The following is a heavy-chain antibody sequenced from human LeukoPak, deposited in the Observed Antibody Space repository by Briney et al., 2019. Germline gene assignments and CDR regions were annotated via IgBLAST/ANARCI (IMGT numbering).Heavy chain of an antibody. V-gene: IGHV3-21*04. CDR1: GFTFSSYS. Sequence: GGSLRLSCAASGFTFSSYSMNWVRQAPGKGLEWVSSISSSSSYIYYADSVKGRFTISRDNAKSSLYLQMNSLRAEDTAVYYCARVYYGSGSYYPNFDYWGQGTLVTVSS. CDR2: ISSSSSYI. D-gene: IGHD3-10*01. CDR3: ARVYYGSGSYYPNFDY. J-gene: IGHJ4*02.